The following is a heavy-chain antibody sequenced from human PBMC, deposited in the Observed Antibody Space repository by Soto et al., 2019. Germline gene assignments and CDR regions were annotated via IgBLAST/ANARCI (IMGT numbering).Heavy chain of an antibody. CDR3: ASQMGVTGTYGHYYGMDV. V-gene: IGHV1-69*12. D-gene: IGHD1-7*01. J-gene: IGHJ6*02. CDR1: GGTFSSYA. CDR2: IIPIFGTA. Sequence: QVQLVQSGAEVKKPGSSVKVSCKASGGTFSSYAISWVRQAPGQGLEWMGGIIPIFGTANYAQKFQGRVTLTAXEXTXTXXMELSSLRSEDTAVYYCASQMGVTGTYGHYYGMDVWGQGTTVTVSS.